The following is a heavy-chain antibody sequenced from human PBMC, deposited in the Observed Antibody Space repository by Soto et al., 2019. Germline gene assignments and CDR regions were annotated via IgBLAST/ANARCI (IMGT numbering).Heavy chain of an antibody. CDR3: ARDRKDIVVVPAAIPFDY. J-gene: IGHJ4*02. CDR2: ISAYNGNT. D-gene: IGHD2-2*01. Sequence: GDSVKVACKASGYTFTSYGISWVRQAPGQGLEWMGWISAYNGNTNYAQKLRGRVTMTTDTSTSTAYMELRSLRSDDTAVYYCARDRKDIVVVPAAIPFDYWGQGTLVTVPS. CDR1: GYTFTSYG. V-gene: IGHV1-18*04.